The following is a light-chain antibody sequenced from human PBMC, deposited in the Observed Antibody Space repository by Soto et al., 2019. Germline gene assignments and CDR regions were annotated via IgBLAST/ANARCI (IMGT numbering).Light chain of an antibody. CDR3: RSFAGSSTYV. CDR1: SRDVGSYNL. J-gene: IGLJ1*01. Sequence: QSALTQPASVSGSPGQSITISCTGTSRDVGSYNLVSWYQQHPGNAPKLIIYEGTKRPSGVSYRFSGSKSGNTASLTISGLQEEDEGDYHCRSFAGSSTYVFGTGTKLTVL. CDR2: EGT. V-gene: IGLV2-23*01.